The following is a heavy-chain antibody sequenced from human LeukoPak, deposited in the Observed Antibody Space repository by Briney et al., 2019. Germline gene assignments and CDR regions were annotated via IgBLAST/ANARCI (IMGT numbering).Heavy chain of an antibody. CDR2: LYYTGSA. V-gene: IGHV4-39*01. CDR3: ARGFSALVGSGNWFDS. Sequence: PSETLSLTCTVSGGSISSSGHFWGWIRQSPGKGLEWIGSLYYTGSAYYSPSLKSRVTILVDTSKNQFSLRLTSVTAADTDVYYCARGFSALVGSGNWFDSWGQGTLVTVSS. CDR1: GGSISSSGHF. D-gene: IGHD2-15*01. J-gene: IGHJ5*01.